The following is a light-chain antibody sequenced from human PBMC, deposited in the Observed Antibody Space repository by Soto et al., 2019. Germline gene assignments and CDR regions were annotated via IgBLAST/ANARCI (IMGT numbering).Light chain of an antibody. CDR2: DVN. CDR1: SSDVGAYNY. Sequence: QSVLTQPRSVSGSPGQSVTLSCTGSSSDVGAYNYVSWYQHNPGKAPKLLIYDVNKRPSGVPDRFSGSKFGNTASLTISGLQADDEANFYCCSYAGSYDYVFGTGTKVTVL. V-gene: IGLV2-11*01. J-gene: IGLJ1*01. CDR3: CSYAGSYDYV.